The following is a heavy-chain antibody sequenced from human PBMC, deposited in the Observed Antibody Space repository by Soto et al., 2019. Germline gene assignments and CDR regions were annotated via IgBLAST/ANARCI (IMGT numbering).Heavy chain of an antibody. V-gene: IGHV4-34*01. CDR1: GGSFSGYY. Sequence: PSETLSLTCAVYGGSFSGYYWSWIRQPPGKGLEWIGEINHSGSTNYNPSLKSRVTISVDTSKNQFSLNLSSVTAADTAVYYCARVSGIYYYGMDVWGHGTTVTVSS. J-gene: IGHJ6*02. CDR3: ARVSGIYYYGMDV. D-gene: IGHD3-10*01. CDR2: INHSGST.